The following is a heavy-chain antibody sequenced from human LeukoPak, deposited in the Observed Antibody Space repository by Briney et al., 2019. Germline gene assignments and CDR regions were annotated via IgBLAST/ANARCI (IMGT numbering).Heavy chain of an antibody. V-gene: IGHV4-34*01. CDR1: GGSFRGYY. CDR2: INHSGST. CDR3: ARVSYYDSRDNRGAFDY. D-gene: IGHD3-22*01. J-gene: IGHJ4*02. Sequence: SEPLSLLCAVYGGSFRGYYWSWIRQPPGKGLEWFGEINHSGSTNYHPSPKSRSTRSVDKSKNQFSLKLGSVSAADTAVYYCARVSYYDSRDNRGAFDYWGQGTLVPVSS.